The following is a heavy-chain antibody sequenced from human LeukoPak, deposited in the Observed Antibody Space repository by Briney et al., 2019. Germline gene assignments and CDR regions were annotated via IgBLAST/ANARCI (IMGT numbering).Heavy chain of an antibody. CDR3: ARGGLLLWFGELLGAYYYGMDV. Sequence: PSETLSLTCTVSGGSISSYYWSWIRQPPGKGLEWIGYIYYSGSTNYNPSLKSRVTISVDTSKNQFSPKLSSVTAADTAVYYCARGGLLLWFGELLGAYYYGMDVWGQGTTVTVSS. J-gene: IGHJ6*02. V-gene: IGHV4-59*01. CDR1: GGSISSYY. CDR2: IYYSGST. D-gene: IGHD3-10*01.